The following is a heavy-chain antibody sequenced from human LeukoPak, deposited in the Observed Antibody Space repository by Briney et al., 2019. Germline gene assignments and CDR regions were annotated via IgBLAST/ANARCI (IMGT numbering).Heavy chain of an antibody. J-gene: IGHJ4*02. CDR2: INPNSGGT. CDR3: AREDGSGSFQPQFDY. D-gene: IGHD3-10*01. CDR1: GYTFTGYY. V-gene: IGHV1-2*02. Sequence: ASVKVSCKASGYTFTGYYMHWVRQAPGQGLEWMGWINPNSGGTNYAQKFQGRVTITAGESTSTAYMELSSLRSEDTAVYYCAREDGSGSFQPQFDYWGQGTLVTVSS.